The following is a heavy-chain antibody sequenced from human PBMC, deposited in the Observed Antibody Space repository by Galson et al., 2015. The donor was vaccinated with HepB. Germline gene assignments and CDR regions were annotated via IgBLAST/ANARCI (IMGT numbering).Heavy chain of an antibody. CDR3: AKPLHTATPFYFDN. Sequence: SLRLSCAASGFTFSNYAMSWVRQAPGRGLEWVSALSSDSRLTYNIDSVKGRFTISRDNSRSTLYLQMNSLTAEDTAVYYCAKPLHTATPFYFDNWGQGTLVTVSS. CDR1: GFTFSNYA. CDR2: LSSDSRLT. V-gene: IGHV3-23*01. J-gene: IGHJ4*02. D-gene: IGHD4-17*01.